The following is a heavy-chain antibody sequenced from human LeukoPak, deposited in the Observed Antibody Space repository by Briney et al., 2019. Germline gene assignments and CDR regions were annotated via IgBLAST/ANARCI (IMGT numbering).Heavy chain of an antibody. CDR1: GFTFSSYA. J-gene: IGHJ4*02. Sequence: GGSLRLSCAASGFTFSSYAMSWVRQAPGKGLEWVSAISGSGGSTYYADSVKGRFTISRDNSKNTLYLQMNSLRAEDTAVYYCAKDRSSGWYIGYYFDYWGQGTLVTVSS. CDR2: ISGSGGST. D-gene: IGHD6-19*01. V-gene: IGHV3-23*01. CDR3: AKDRSSGWYIGYYFDY.